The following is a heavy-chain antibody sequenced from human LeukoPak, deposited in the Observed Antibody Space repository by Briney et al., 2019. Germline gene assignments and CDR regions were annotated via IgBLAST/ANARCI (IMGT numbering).Heavy chain of an antibody. CDR3: ATGVPSGWYRWYFDY. CDR1: GGTFSSYA. CDR2: IIPICGTA. J-gene: IGHJ4*02. D-gene: IGHD6-19*01. V-gene: IGHV1-69*01. Sequence: SVKVSCKASGGTFSSYANSWVRQAPAQGLEWMGGIIPICGTANYAQKFQGRVTITADESTSTAYMELTSLRSEDTAVYYYATGVPSGWYRWYFDYWGQGTLVTVSS.